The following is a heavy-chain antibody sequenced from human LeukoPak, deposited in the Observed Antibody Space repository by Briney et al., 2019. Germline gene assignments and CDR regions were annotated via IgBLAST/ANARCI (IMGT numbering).Heavy chain of an antibody. V-gene: IGHV3-7*01. J-gene: IGHJ4*02. CDR1: GFTFSSYG. CDR2: INQDGSGK. Sequence: AGGSLRLSCAASGFTFSSYGMHWVRQAPGKGLEWVANINQDGSGKYYVDSVKGRFTISRDNAKNSLYLQMNSLRAEDTAVYYCARDRSSGWDDYWGQGSLVTVSS. CDR3: ARDRSSGWDDY. D-gene: IGHD6-19*01.